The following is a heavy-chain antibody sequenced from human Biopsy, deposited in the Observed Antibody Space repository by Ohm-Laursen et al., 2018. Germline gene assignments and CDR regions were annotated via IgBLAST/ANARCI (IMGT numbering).Heavy chain of an antibody. J-gene: IGHJ4*02. D-gene: IGHD1-26*01. CDR2: MSPNTGNT. CDR1: GYTFTSHD. Sequence: GSSVKVSCKASGYTFTSHDINWVRQATGQGLEWMGWMSPNTGNTVYAQRFQDRVTMTSDKSTGTAYMELTSLTSDDTAVYFCARWETTLGRSLDSWGQGTLVAVSS. CDR3: ARWETTLGRSLDS. V-gene: IGHV1-8*01.